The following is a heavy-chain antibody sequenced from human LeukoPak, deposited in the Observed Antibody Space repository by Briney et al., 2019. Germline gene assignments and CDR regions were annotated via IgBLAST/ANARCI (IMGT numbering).Heavy chain of an antibody. D-gene: IGHD4-11*01. CDR1: GFTFSSYA. J-gene: IGHJ4*02. CDR3: AITGVRDFDS. CDR2: ITSGGGGT. V-gene: IGHV3-23*01. Sequence: GGSLRLSCAASGFTFSSYAMTWVRQTPGKGLEWVSSITSGGGGTYHADSVKGRFIISRDDSKDTLFLQMNSLRADDTAIYYCAITGVRDFDSWGPGILVTVSS.